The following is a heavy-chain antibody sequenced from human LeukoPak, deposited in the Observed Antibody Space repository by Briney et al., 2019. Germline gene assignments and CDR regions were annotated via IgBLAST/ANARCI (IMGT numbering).Heavy chain of an antibody. Sequence: SETLSLTCTVSGGSISRNSYSWGWLRQPPGKGLEWIGSISDSGTIHYNPSLKSRVTILVDTPKKQVSLKVNAVTTADTAVYYCARHVTADNWFDPWGQGTLVTVSS. V-gene: IGHV4-39*01. CDR3: ARHVTADNWFDP. J-gene: IGHJ5*02. CDR1: GGSISRNSYS. CDR2: ISDSGTI.